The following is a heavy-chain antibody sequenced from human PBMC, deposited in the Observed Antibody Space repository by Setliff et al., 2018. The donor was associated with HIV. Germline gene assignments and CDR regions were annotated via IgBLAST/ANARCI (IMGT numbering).Heavy chain of an antibody. CDR1: GLTFSSYT. CDR2: ISSSSSYI. CDR3: ARDRAESYYYYYYYMDA. Sequence: GGSLRLSCAASGLTFSSYTMNWVRQAPGKGLEWVSSISSSSSYIYYADSVKGRFTISRDNAKNSLYLQMNSLRAEDTAVYYCARDRAESYYYYYYYMDAWGKGTTVTVSS. V-gene: IGHV3-21*01. D-gene: IGHD3-10*01. J-gene: IGHJ6*03.